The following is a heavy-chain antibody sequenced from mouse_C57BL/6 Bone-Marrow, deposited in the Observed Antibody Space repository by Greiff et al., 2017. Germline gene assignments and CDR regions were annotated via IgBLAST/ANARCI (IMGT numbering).Heavy chain of an antibody. J-gene: IGHJ4*01. V-gene: IGHV1-69*01. Sequence: QVQLQQPGAELVMPGASVKLSCKASGYTFTSYWMHWVKQRPGQGLEWIGEIDPSDSYTNYNQKFKGKSTLTVAKSSSTAYMQLSSLTSEDSAVXDCASSVNTSVVDTTPYYAMDYWGQGTSVTVSS. CDR2: IDPSDSYT. D-gene: IGHD1-1*01. CDR3: ASSVNTSVVDTTPYYAMDY. CDR1: GYTFTSYW.